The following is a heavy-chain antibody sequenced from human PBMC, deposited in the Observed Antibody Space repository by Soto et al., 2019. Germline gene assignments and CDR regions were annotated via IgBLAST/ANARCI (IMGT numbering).Heavy chain of an antibody. J-gene: IGHJ2*01. V-gene: IGHV4-59*02. CDR1: GGSVSSFC. Sequence: PSETLSLTCYVSGGSVSSFCWTWIRQSPGKGLESIAYVCSSGSTNYNPSLESRVAISLDTSKNQFSLRLTSVTAADTAVYFCASRWQSTGTTECNTEFEHWGRGTLVEVSS. CDR3: ASRWQSTGTTECNTEFEH. D-gene: IGHD4-17*01. CDR2: VCSSGST.